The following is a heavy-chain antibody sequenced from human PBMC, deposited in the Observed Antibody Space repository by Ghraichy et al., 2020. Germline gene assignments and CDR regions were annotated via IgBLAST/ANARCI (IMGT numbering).Heavy chain of an antibody. V-gene: IGHV3-7*01. CDR2: IKQDGSEK. D-gene: IGHD4-17*01. CDR3: ARVNGDYVGGYYYYGMDV. CDR1: GFTFSSYW. J-gene: IGHJ6*02. Sequence: GGSLRLSCAASGFTFSSYWMSWVRQAPGKGLEWVANIKQDGSEKYYVDSVKGRFTISRDNAKNSLYLQMNSLRAEDTAVYYCARVNGDYVGGYYYYGMDVWGQGTTVTVSS.